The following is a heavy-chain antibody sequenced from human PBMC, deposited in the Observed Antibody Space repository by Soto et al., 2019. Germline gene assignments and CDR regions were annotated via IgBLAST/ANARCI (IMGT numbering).Heavy chain of an antibody. D-gene: IGHD3-10*01. Sequence: PGESLKISCKGSGYSFTSYWIGWVRQMPGKGLEWMGIIYPGDSDTRYSPSFRGQVTISADKSISTAYLQWSSLKASDTAMYYCARATMVRGVISNFDYWGQGTLVTVSS. CDR1: GYSFTSYW. CDR2: IYPGDSDT. CDR3: ARATMVRGVISNFDY. J-gene: IGHJ4*02. V-gene: IGHV5-51*01.